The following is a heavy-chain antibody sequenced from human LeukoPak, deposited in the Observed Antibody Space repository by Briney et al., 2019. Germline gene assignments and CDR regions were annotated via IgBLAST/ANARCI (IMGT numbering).Heavy chain of an antibody. V-gene: IGHV1-18*01. J-gene: IGHJ4*02. CDR1: GYTFTSYG. D-gene: IGHD2-2*01. Sequence: ASVKVSCKASGYTFTSYGVSWVRQAPGQGLEWMGWISAYNGNTNYAQKLQGRVTMTTDTSTSTAYMELRSLRSDDTAVYYCARSVPAANLFDYWGQGTLVTVSS. CDR2: ISAYNGNT. CDR3: ARSVPAANLFDY.